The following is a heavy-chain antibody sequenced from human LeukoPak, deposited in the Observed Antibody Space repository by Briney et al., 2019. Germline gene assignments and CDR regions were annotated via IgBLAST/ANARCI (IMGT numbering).Heavy chain of an antibody. J-gene: IGHJ4*02. CDR3: AASPGYCSGGSCFDDAFDI. CDR1: GFTFSSYS. V-gene: IGHV3-21*04. Sequence: GGSLRLSCAASGFTFSSYSMNWVRQAPGKGLEWVSSISSSSSYIYYADSVKGRFTISRDNAKNSLYLQMNSLRAEDTALYYCAASPGYCSGGSCFDDAFDIWGQGTLVTVSS. D-gene: IGHD2-15*01. CDR2: ISSSSSYI.